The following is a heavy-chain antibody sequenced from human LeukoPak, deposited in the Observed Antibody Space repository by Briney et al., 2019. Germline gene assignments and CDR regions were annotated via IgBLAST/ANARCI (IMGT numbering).Heavy chain of an antibody. Sequence: SETLSLTCTVSGGSISSYYWSWIRQPAGKGLEWVGRIYTSGSTNYNPSLKSRVTMSADTSKNQFSLKLSSVTAADTAVYYCARGYSNSGSYVGWFDPWGQGTLVTVSS. CDR2: IYTSGST. D-gene: IGHD1-26*01. CDR1: GGSISSYY. J-gene: IGHJ5*02. CDR3: ARGYSNSGSYVGWFDP. V-gene: IGHV4-4*07.